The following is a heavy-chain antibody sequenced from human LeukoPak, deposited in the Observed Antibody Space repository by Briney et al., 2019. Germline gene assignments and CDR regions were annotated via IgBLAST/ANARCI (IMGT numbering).Heavy chain of an antibody. CDR1: GYTFTSYY. V-gene: IGHV1-46*01. CDR2: INPGGGST. D-gene: IGHD2-15*01. J-gene: IGHJ4*02. Sequence: ASVKVSCKASGYTFTSYYMHWVRQAPGQGLEWMGIINPGGGSTSCAQKFQGRVTMTRDTSTSTVYTELRSLTSEDTAVYYCAIRGDCSGGSCYSPFDYWGQGTLVTVSS. CDR3: AIRGDCSGGSCYSPFDY.